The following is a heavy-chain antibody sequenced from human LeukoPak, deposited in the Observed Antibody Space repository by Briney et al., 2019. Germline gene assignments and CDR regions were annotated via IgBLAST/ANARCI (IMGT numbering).Heavy chain of an antibody. Sequence: GGSLRLSCAASGFTFDDYAMHWVRQAPGKGLEWVSGISWNSGSIGYADSVKGRFTISRDNAKNSLYLQMNSLRAEDTAVYYCARDPSIFGVVTQYYFDYWGQGTLVTVSS. CDR3: ARDPSIFGVVTQYYFDY. CDR1: GFTFDDYA. V-gene: IGHV3-9*01. CDR2: ISWNSGSI. D-gene: IGHD3-3*01. J-gene: IGHJ4*02.